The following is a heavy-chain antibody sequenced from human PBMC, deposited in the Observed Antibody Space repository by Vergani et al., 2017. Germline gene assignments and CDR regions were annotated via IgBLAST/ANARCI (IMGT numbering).Heavy chain of an antibody. J-gene: IGHJ4*02. CDR2: IRSKAYGGTT. D-gene: IGHD1-26*01. Sequence: EVQLVESGGGLVQPGRSLRLSCTASGFTFGDYAMSWFRQAPGKGLEWVGFIRSKAYGGTTEYAASVKGRFTISRDDSKSIAYLQMNSLKTEDTAVYYCTRLSGSYLSVFDYWGQGTLVTVSS. CDR3: TRLSGSYLSVFDY. CDR1: GFTFGDYA. V-gene: IGHV3-49*03.